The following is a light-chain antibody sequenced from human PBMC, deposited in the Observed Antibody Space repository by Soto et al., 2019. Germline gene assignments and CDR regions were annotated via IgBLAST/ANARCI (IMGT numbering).Light chain of an antibody. Sequence: QSVLTQPPSVSGAPGQRVTISCTGSSSNIGAGYDVHWYQQLPGTAPKLLIYGNSNRPSGVPDRFSGSKSGTSASLAITRLQAEDEADYYCQSYDSSVVFGGGTEVTVL. V-gene: IGLV1-40*01. CDR2: GNS. J-gene: IGLJ2*01. CDR3: QSYDSSVV. CDR1: SSNIGAGYD.